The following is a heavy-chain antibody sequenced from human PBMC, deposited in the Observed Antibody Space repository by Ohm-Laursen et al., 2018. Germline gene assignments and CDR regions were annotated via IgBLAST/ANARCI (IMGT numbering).Heavy chain of an antibody. D-gene: IGHD3-10*01. V-gene: IGHV3-21*01. CDR1: GFTFSSYS. J-gene: IGHJ6*02. CDR2: ISSSSSYI. CDR3: ARDPPGWDLLLWFGELSRHYYYGMDV. Sequence: GSLRLSCTASGFTFSSYSMNWVRQAPGKGLEWVSSISSSSSYIYYADSVKGRFTISRDNAKNSLYLQMNSLRAEDTAVYYCARDPPGWDLLLWFGELSRHYYYGMDVWGQGTTVTVSS.